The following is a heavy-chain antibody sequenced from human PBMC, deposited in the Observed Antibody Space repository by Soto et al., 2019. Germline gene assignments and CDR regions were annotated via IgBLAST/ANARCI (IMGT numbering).Heavy chain of an antibody. CDR1: GFTFSTFA. D-gene: IGHD6-19*01. CDR2: ISDDGITK. V-gene: IGHV3-30*03. J-gene: IGHJ4*02. CDR3: YSSGW. Sequence: QVQLVESGGGVVQPGRSLRLSCAASGFTFSTFAMQWVRQAPGKGLEWVAVISDDGITKYYADSVKGRFTISRDNSKNTLYLEMNSLRAEDTAVYYGYSSGWWGQGTLVTVSS.